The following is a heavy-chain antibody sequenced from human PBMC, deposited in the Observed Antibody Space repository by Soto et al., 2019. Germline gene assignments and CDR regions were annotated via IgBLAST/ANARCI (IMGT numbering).Heavy chain of an antibody. CDR1: GYSFTSYW. D-gene: IGHD5-12*01. J-gene: IGHJ6*02. CDR3: ARLAMATRRGYYGMDV. CDR2: IDPSDSYT. V-gene: IGHV5-10-1*01. Sequence: EVQLVQSGAEVKKPGESLRISCKGSGYSFTSYWISWVRQMPGKGLEGMRRIDPSDSYTNYSPSFQGHVTISADKSISTAYLQWSSLKASDTAMYYCARLAMATRRGYYGMDVWGQGTTVTVSS.